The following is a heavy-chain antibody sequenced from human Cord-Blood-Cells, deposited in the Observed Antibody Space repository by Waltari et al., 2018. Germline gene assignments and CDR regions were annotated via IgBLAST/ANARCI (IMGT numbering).Heavy chain of an antibody. J-gene: IGHJ3*02. CDR1: GFTFDDYA. D-gene: IGHD1-26*01. CDR2: ISLKSGSK. CDR3: ANAPIVYFAFDI. V-gene: IGHV3-9*01. Sequence: EVQLVESGGGLVQPGRSLRLSCAASGFTFDDYAMQWVRQAPGKGREWVSVISLKSGSKGYADSVNGRFTISRDSAKNSLYLQMNSLRAEDTALYYCANAPIVYFAFDIWGQGTMVTVSS.